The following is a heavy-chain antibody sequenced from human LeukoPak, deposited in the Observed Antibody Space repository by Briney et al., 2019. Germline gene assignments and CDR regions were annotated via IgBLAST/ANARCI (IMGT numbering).Heavy chain of an antibody. J-gene: IGHJ4*02. Sequence: PSETLSLTCTVSVYSINNYYWGWIRQPPGKGLEWIGYIYYSGSTNYNPSLKSRVTISVDTSKNQFSLKLSSVIAADTAVYYCAKYDYVWGSYQSWGQGTLVTVSS. V-gene: IGHV4-59*01. CDR2: IYYSGST. CDR3: AKYDYVWGSYQS. CDR1: VYSINNYY. D-gene: IGHD3-16*02.